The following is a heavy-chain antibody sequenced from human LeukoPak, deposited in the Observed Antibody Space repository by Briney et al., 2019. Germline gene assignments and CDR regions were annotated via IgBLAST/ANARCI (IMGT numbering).Heavy chain of an antibody. CDR1: GGSISSSSYY. CDR3: ARQGGTTSRLDY. CDR2: IYYSGST. Sequence: SETLSLTCTVSGGSISSSSYYWGWLRQPPGEGLEWIGNIYYSGSTYYNPSLKSRVTISLDTSKNQFSLKLSSVSAADTAAYYCARQGGTTSRLDYWGQGTLVTVSS. J-gene: IGHJ4*02. V-gene: IGHV4-39*01. D-gene: IGHD4-11*01.